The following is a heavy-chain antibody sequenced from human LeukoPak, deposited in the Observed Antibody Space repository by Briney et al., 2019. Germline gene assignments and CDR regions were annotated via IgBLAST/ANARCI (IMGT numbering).Heavy chain of an antibody. J-gene: IGHJ4*02. D-gene: IGHD3-10*01. CDR3: ARGAAGSYYNPADD. CDR2: IGGSDDTT. Sequence: GGSLRLSCAASGFTFSSYAMIWVRQAPGKGLEWASGIGGSDDTTYYAASVKGRFTISRDNSKNTLYLQMNSLRAEDTAVYYCARGAAGSYYNPADDWGQGILVTVSS. V-gene: IGHV3-23*01. CDR1: GFTFSSYA.